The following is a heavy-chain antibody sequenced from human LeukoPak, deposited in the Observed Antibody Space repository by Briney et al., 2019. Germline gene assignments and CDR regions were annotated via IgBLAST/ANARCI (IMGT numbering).Heavy chain of an antibody. Sequence: GESLKISCKGSGYSFTSYWIGWVRQMPGKGLEGMGIIYPGDSDTRYSPSFQGQVTISADKSISTAYLQWSSLKASDTAMYYCARSIASSAWTPGVWGQGTLVTVSS. CDR2: IYPGDSDT. D-gene: IGHD6-19*01. CDR1: GYSFTSYW. CDR3: ARSIASSAWTPGV. J-gene: IGHJ4*02. V-gene: IGHV5-51*01.